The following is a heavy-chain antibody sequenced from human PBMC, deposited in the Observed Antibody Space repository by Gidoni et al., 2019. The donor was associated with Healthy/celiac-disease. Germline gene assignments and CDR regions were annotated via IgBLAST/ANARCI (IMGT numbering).Heavy chain of an antibody. CDR2: IYYSGST. V-gene: IGHV4-39*01. D-gene: IGHD6-19*01. Sequence: QLQLQESGQGLVKPSETLSLTCTVPGGAISSSSYYWGWIRQPPGKGLEWIGSIYYSGSTYYNPSLKSRVTISVDTSKNQFSLKLSSVTAADTAVYYCARHGSGWYIDYWGQGTLVTVSS. CDR1: GGAISSSSYY. CDR3: ARHGSGWYIDY. J-gene: IGHJ4*02.